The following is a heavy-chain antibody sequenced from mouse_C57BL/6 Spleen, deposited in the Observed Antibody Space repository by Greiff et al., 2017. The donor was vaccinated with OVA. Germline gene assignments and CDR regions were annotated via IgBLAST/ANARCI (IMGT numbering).Heavy chain of an antibody. Sequence: VQLKESGPELVKPGASVKISCKASGYSFTGYYMNWVKQSPEKSLEWIGEINPSTGGTTYNQKFKAKATLTVDKSSSTAYMQLKSLTSEDSAVYYCARWDSNPFAYWGQGTLVTVSA. CDR2: INPSTGGT. CDR1: GYSFTGYY. J-gene: IGHJ3*01. D-gene: IGHD2-5*01. CDR3: ARWDSNPFAY. V-gene: IGHV1-42*01.